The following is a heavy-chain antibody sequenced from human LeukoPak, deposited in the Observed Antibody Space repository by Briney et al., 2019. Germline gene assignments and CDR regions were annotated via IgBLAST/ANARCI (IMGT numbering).Heavy chain of an antibody. J-gene: IGHJ6*04. CDR2: IYYSGST. D-gene: IGHD3-10*01. V-gene: IGHV4-31*03. CDR1: GGSISSGGYY. Sequence: SETLSLTCTVSGGSISSGGYYWSWIRQHPGKGLEWIGYIYYSGSTYYNPSLKSRVTISVDTSKNQFSLKLSSVTAADTAVYYCARSYGSGSSYGMDVWGKGTTVTASS. CDR3: ARSYGSGSSYGMDV.